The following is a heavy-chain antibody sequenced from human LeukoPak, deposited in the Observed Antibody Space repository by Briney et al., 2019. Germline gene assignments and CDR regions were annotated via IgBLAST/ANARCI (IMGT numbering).Heavy chain of an antibody. CDR2: IRSSGNTI. CDR1: GFTFSSYE. Sequence: GGSLRLSCAAAGFTFSSYEMNWVRQAPGKGLEWVSYIRSSGNTIYYADSVKGRFTISRDNAKNSLYLQMNSLRAEDTAVYYCARQMYYDFWSGYSTFDYWGRGTLVTVSS. CDR3: ARQMYYDFWSGYSTFDY. J-gene: IGHJ4*02. V-gene: IGHV3-48*03. D-gene: IGHD3-3*01.